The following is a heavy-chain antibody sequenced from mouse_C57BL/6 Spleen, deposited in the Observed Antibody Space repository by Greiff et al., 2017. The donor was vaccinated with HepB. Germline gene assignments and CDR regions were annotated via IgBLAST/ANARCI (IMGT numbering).Heavy chain of an antibody. D-gene: IGHD1-1*01. V-gene: IGHV1-59*01. Sequence: QVQLQQPGAELVRPGTSVKLSCKASGYTFTSYWMHWVKQRPGQGLEWIGVIDPSDSYTNYNQKFKGKATLTVDTSSSTAYMQLSSLTSEDSAVYYCARPPYYGSSYIDYWGQGTTLTVSS. J-gene: IGHJ2*01. CDR3: ARPPYYGSSYIDY. CDR1: GYTFTSYW. CDR2: IDPSDSYT.